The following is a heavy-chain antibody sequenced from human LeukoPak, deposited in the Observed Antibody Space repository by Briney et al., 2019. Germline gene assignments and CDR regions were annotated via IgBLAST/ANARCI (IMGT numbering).Heavy chain of an antibody. CDR2: INPNSGGT. J-gene: IGHJ4*02. V-gene: IGHV1-2*02. Sequence: ASVKVSCKASGYTFTGYYMHWVRQAPGQGLEWMGWINPNSGGTNYAQRFQGRVTMTRDTSISTAYMELSRLRSDDTAVYYCARDLQGVSGFDYWGQGTLVTVSS. D-gene: IGHD1-26*01. CDR3: ARDLQGVSGFDY. CDR1: GYTFTGYY.